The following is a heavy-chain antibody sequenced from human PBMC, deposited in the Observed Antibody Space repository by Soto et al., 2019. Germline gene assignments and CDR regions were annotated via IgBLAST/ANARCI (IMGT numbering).Heavy chain of an antibody. Sequence: GGSLRLSCAASGFTFSSYGMQWVRQAPGKGLEWVAVISYDGSNKYYADSVKGRFTISRDNSKNTLYLQMNSLRAEDTAVYYCAKLVVSYYYGMDVWGQGTTVTVSS. CDR3: AKLVVSYYYGMDV. CDR2: ISYDGSNK. D-gene: IGHD2-2*01. CDR1: GFTFSSYG. V-gene: IGHV3-30*18. J-gene: IGHJ6*02.